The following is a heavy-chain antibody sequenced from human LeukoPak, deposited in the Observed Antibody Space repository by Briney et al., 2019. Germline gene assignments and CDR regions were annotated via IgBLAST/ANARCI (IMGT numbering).Heavy chain of an antibody. CDR1: GFTFRTYS. CDR3: ARGMGSDSWSIDY. J-gene: IGHJ4*02. CDR2: INCYSSSSDGGAT. Sequence: PGGSVRLSCTASGFTFRTYSMNWVRQAPGRGLEWVSYINCYSSSSDGGATQYADSVNGRFTISRDNDKNSLYLQMNSLRDEDTAVYYCARGMGSDSWSIDYWGQGTLVRVSS. D-gene: IGHD6-13*01. V-gene: IGHV3-48*02.